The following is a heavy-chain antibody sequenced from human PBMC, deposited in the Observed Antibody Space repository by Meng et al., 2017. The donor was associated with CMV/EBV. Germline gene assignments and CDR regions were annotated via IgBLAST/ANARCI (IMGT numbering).Heavy chain of an antibody. CDR1: GFSFSRYG. CDR3: ARDEDPSALHWYYDL. V-gene: IGHV3-33*01. Sequence: SGFSFSRYGKHWVRQARGKGLEWVALMWSDGRSENYEDSVKGGFTISRDISKNAIYLQMDSLRVEDTATYYCARDEDPSALHWYYDLWGRGTLVTVSS. D-gene: IGHD2-15*01. J-gene: IGHJ2*01. CDR2: MWSDGRSE.